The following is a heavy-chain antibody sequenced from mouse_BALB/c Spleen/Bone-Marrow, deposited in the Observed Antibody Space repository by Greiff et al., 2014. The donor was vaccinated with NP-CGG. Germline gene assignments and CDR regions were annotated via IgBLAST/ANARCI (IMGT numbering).Heavy chain of an antibody. CDR1: GFSLTSYG. Sequence: VHLVESGPGLVAPSQSLSITCTVSGFSLTSYGVHWVRQPPGKGLEWLGVIWAGGITNYNSTLVSRLSINKDDSKSKVFLKMNSLQTDDTAMYYCARGGYYKYDEDAMDYWGQGTSVTVSS. CDR2: IWAGGIT. J-gene: IGHJ4*01. V-gene: IGHV2-9*02. D-gene: IGHD2-14*01. CDR3: ARGGYYKYDEDAMDY.